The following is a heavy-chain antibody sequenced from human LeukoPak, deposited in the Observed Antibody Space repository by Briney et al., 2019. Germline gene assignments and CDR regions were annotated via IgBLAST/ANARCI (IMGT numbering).Heavy chain of an antibody. Sequence: SQTLSLTCTVSGGSISSGGYYWSWIRQPPGKGLEWIGYIYHSGSTYYNPSLKSRVIISVDRSKNQFSLKLSSVTAADTAVYYCAKDRITMVRGVFDYWGQGTLVTVSS. J-gene: IGHJ4*02. CDR3: AKDRITMVRGVFDY. D-gene: IGHD3-10*01. CDR1: GGSISSGGYY. V-gene: IGHV4-30-2*01. CDR2: IYHSGST.